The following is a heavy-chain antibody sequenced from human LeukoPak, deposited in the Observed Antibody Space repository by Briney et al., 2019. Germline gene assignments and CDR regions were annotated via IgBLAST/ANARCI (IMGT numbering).Heavy chain of an antibody. D-gene: IGHD3-9*01. V-gene: IGHV3-30*02. Sequence: PGGSLRLSCATSGFTFRSHAMHWVRQSPGKGLEWVAQIWYDGSNKYYADSVKGRFSVSRDNSKNTLYLQMNSLRAEDTAVYYCARDRDLRYFDWLSPLDYWGQGTLVTVSS. CDR2: IWYDGSNK. CDR1: GFTFRSHA. CDR3: ARDRDLRYFDWLSPLDY. J-gene: IGHJ4*02.